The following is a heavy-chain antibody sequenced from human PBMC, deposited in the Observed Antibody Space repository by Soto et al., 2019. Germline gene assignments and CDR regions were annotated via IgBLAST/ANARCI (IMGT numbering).Heavy chain of an antibody. CDR2: IYYSGTT. CDR3: ARHKGGYYSGVDV. D-gene: IGHD3-16*01. Sequence: QLQLQESGPGLVKPSETLSLTCTVSGGSISSNSHYWAWIRQPPGKGLEWIGNIYYSGTTYYNPSLKSRVTISVDTSNNQFSLKLSSVTAADTAVYYCARHKGGYYSGVDVWGQGTTVTVSS. J-gene: IGHJ6*02. CDR1: GGSISSNSHY. V-gene: IGHV4-39*01.